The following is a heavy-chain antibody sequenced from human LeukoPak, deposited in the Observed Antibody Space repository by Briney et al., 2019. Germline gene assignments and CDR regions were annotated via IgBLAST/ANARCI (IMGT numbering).Heavy chain of an antibody. Sequence: HPGGSLRLSCAASGFTFSSYWMSWVRQAPGKGLEWVANIKQDGSEKYYVDSVKGRFTISRDNAKNSLYLQMNSLRAEDTAVYYCARDPMYFDILAGSLDYWGQGTLVTVSS. CDR3: ARDPMYFDILAGSLDY. CDR2: IKQDGSEK. J-gene: IGHJ4*02. V-gene: IGHV3-7*01. D-gene: IGHD3-9*01. CDR1: GFTFSSYW.